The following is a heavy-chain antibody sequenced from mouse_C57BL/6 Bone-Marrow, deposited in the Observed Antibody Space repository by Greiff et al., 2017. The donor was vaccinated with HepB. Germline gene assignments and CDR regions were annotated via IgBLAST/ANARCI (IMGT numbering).Heavy chain of an antibody. CDR1: GYTFTDYN. CDR3: ASDEGLRRFAY. D-gene: IGHD2-4*01. Sequence: EVQLQQSGPELVKPGASVKMSCKASGYTFTDYNMHWVKQSHGKSLAWIGYINPNNGGTSYNQKFKGKATLTVNKSSSTAYMELRSLTSEDSAVYYCASDEGLRRFAYWGQGTLVTVSA. J-gene: IGHJ3*01. V-gene: IGHV1-22*01. CDR2: INPNNGGT.